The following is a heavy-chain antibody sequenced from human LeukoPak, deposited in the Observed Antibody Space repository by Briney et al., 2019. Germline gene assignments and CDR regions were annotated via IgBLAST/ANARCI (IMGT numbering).Heavy chain of an antibody. J-gene: IGHJ3*02. CDR1: GGTFSSYA. V-gene: IGHV1-69*04. D-gene: IGHD3-22*01. CDR3: ARANYYDSSGYYGDGAFDI. Sequence: GASVKVSCKASGGTFSSYAISWVRQAPGQGLEWMGRIIPILGIANYAQKFQGRVTITADKSTSTAYMELSSLRSEDTAVYYCARANYYDSSGYYGDGAFDIWGQGTMVTVSS. CDR2: IIPILGIA.